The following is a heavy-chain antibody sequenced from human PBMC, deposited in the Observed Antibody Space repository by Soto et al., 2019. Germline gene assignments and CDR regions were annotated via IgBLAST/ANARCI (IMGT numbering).Heavy chain of an antibody. V-gene: IGHV4-59*01. CDR2: IYYSGST. D-gene: IGHD1-7*01. CDR1: GGSISSYY. J-gene: IGHJ6*03. CDR3: ARGEYNWNYDDYYYYMDV. Sequence: SETLSLTCTVSGGSISSYYWSWIRQPPGKGLEWIGYIYYSGSTNYNPSLKSRVTISVDTSKNQFSLKLSSVTAADTAVYYCARGEYNWNYDDYYYYMDVWGKGTTVTVSS.